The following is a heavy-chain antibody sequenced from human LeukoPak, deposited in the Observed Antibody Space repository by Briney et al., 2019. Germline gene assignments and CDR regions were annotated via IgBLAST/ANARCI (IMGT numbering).Heavy chain of an antibody. CDR2: INTNTGNP. V-gene: IGHV7-4-1*02. J-gene: IGHJ4*02. CDR1: GYTFTSYA. Sequence: RASVKVSCKASGYTFTSYAMNGVRQAPGQGLEWMGWINTNTGNPTYAQGFTGRFVFSLDTSVSTAYLQISSLKAEDTAVYYCTRVRSSSWVDYWGQGTLVTVSS. CDR3: TRVRSSSWVDY. D-gene: IGHD6-13*01.